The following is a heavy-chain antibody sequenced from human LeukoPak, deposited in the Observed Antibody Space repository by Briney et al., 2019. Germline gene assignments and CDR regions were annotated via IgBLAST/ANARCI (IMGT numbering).Heavy chain of an antibody. J-gene: IGHJ4*02. CDR3: ARHLYGTYYFDY. CDR1: GGSISSYY. D-gene: IGHD4-17*01. CDR2: IYYSGST. V-gene: IGHV4-59*08. Sequence: PSETLSLTCTVSGGSISSYYWSWIRQPPGKGLEWIGYIYYSGSTNYNPSLKSRVTISVDTSKNQFFLKLSSVTVADTAVYYCARHLYGTYYFDYWGQGTLVTVSS.